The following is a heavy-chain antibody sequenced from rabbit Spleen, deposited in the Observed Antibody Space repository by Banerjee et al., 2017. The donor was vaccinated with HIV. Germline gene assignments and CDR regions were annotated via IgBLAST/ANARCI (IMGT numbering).Heavy chain of an antibody. CDR3: ARDVSSSGYYRDTRLDL. Sequence: QLVESGGGLVKPEGSLKLSCTASGFDFSTYSMSWVRQAPGKGLEWIGYIVPIFGVTYYANWVNGRFTISSHNAQNTLYLQLNSLTAADTATYFCARDVSSSGYYRDTRLDLWGQGTLVTVS. J-gene: IGHJ3*01. V-gene: IGHV1S7*01. CDR1: GFDFSTYS. D-gene: IGHD1-1*01. CDR2: IVPIFGVT.